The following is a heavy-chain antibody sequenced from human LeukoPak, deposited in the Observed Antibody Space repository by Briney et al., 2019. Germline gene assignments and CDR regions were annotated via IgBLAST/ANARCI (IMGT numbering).Heavy chain of an antibody. V-gene: IGHV3-7*05. CDR2: INEDGSEK. J-gene: IGHJ4*02. Sequence: GGSLRLSCAASGFTFSDYWMSWVRQAPGKGLEWVANINEDGSEKYYVDSVKGRFTISRDNSKNTLYLQMNSLRAEDTAVYYCARYGSGFDYWGQGTLVTVSS. CDR3: ARYGSGFDY. CDR1: GFTFSDYW. D-gene: IGHD3-10*01.